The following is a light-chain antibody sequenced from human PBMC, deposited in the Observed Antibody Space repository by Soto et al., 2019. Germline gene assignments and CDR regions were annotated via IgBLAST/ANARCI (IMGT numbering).Light chain of an antibody. CDR2: GAS. J-gene: IGKJ2*01. CDR1: QSVNSIY. CDR3: QQYDRSSYT. Sequence: EIVLTQSPGTLSLSPGERATLSCRASQSVNSIYLAWYQQKPGQPPRLLIYGASSRATGIPDRFSGSGSGTDFTLTISRLEPEDFAVYYCQQYDRSSYTFGQGTKLEIK. V-gene: IGKV3-20*01.